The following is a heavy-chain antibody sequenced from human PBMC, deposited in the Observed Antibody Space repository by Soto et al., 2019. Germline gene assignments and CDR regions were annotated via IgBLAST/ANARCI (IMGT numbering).Heavy chain of an antibody. CDR3: ARDQWELLPPTLCY. Sequence: SVKVSCKVSGSRFSNYVISWVRQAPGHGLEWLGRIIPIFNSTKYAQSFQGRVTITADKSTSTASLELSSLRSDDTAVYYCARDQWELLPPTLCYWGQGTLVTVSS. V-gene: IGHV1-69*06. J-gene: IGHJ4*02. CDR1: GSRFSNYV. CDR2: IIPIFNST. D-gene: IGHD1-26*01.